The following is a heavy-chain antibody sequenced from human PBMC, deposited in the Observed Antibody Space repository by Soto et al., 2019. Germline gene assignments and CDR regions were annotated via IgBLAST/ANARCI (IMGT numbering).Heavy chain of an antibody. J-gene: IGHJ3*02. D-gene: IGHD2-21*01. CDR3: ARGRCGGGQPFDI. CDR2: MNPNSGNT. V-gene: IGHV1-8*01. Sequence: QVQLVQSGAEVKKPGASVKVSCKASGYTFTSYDINWVRQATGQGLEWMGWMNPNSGNTGYAQKFRGRGIMSRNTSDSTAYIELSSLRSDGTAVYYCARGRCGGGQPFDIWGQGTMVTVSS. CDR1: GYTFTSYD.